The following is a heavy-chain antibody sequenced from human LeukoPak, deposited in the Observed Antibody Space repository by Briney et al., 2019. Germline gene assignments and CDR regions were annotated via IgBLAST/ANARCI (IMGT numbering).Heavy chain of an antibody. J-gene: IGHJ4*02. CDR1: GFIFRNYA. CDR3: AKWGDYDILTGYYVSDF. D-gene: IGHD3-9*01. V-gene: IGHV3-23*01. CDR2: ITGSGDTT. Sequence: PGGSLRLSCAASGFIFRNYAMSWVRQAPGKGLEWVSAITGSGDTTYYAASVKGRFTISRDNSKNTLYVEMNTLRAEDTAVYYCAKWGDYDILTGYYVSDFWGQGTLVTVSS.